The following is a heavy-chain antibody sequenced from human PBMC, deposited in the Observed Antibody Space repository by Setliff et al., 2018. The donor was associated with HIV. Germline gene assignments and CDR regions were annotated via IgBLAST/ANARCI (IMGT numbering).Heavy chain of an antibody. D-gene: IGHD6-25*01. CDR1: GGSISNHY. CDR3: ARRSTDSGIDY. CDR2: IYNRRST. V-gene: IGHV4-59*11. Sequence: SETLSLTCTVSGGSISNHYWSWIRQPPGKGLEWIGYIYNRRSTNYHPSLKSRVTISVDTSKNQFSLQLSSVTAADTAVYFCARRSTDSGIDYWGRGTLVTVSS. J-gene: IGHJ4*02.